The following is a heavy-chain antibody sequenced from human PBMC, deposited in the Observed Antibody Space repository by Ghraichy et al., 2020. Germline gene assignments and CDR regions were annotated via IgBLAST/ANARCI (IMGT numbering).Heavy chain of an antibody. J-gene: IGHJ4*02. CDR2: IFSNDEK. CDR3: ARIGRTYDYVWESYRPPGYFDY. Sequence: SGPTLVKPTETLTLTCTVSGFSLSNARMGVSWIRQPPGKALEWLAHIFSNDEKSYSTSLKSRLTISKDTSKSQVVLTMTNMDPVDTATYYCARIGRTYDYVWESYRPPGYFDYWGQGTLVTVSS. V-gene: IGHV2-26*01. CDR1: GFSLSNARMG. D-gene: IGHD3-16*02.